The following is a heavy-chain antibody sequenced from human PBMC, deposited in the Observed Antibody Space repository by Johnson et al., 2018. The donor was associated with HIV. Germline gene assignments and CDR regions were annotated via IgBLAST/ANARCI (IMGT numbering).Heavy chain of an antibody. CDR1: GFTFSLYW. V-gene: IGHV3-7*05. Sequence: VQLVESGGGLVQPGGSLRLSCAASGFTFSLYWMTWVRQAPGKGLEWVANIKQDGSEKYYVDSVKGRFTIFRDNAKNSLYLQMNSLRAEDTAVYYCAKDLAVATLLNAFDIWGKGTMVTVSS. J-gene: IGHJ3*02. CDR2: IKQDGSEK. D-gene: IGHD6-19*01. CDR3: AKDLAVATLLNAFDI.